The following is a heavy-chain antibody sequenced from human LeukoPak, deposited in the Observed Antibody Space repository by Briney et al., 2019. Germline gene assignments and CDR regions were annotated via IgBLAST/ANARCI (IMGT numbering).Heavy chain of an antibody. CDR2: IRSKANSYAT. D-gene: IGHD3-22*01. V-gene: IGHV3-73*01. CDR1: GSTFSGSA. J-gene: IGHJ6*02. Sequence: GGSLKLSCAASGSTFSGSAMHWVRQASGKGLEWVGRIRSKANSYATAYAASVKGRFTISRDDSKNTAYLQMNSLKTEDTAVYYCTHGGDSYYYYGMDVWGQGTTVTVSS. CDR3: THGGDSYYYYGMDV.